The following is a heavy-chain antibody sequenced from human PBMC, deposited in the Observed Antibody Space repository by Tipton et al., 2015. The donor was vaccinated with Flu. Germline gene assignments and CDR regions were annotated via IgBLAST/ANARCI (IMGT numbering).Heavy chain of an antibody. CDR3: ARHVRGSSWWDY. D-gene: IGHD6-13*01. CDR2: IYYSGST. CDR1: GGSISSYY. Sequence: TLSLTCTVSGGSISSYYWSWIRQPPGKGLEWIGYIYYSGSTNYNPSLKSRVTISVDTSKNQFSLKLSSVTAADTAVYYCARHVRGSSWWDYWGQGTLVTVSS. V-gene: IGHV4-59*08. J-gene: IGHJ4*02.